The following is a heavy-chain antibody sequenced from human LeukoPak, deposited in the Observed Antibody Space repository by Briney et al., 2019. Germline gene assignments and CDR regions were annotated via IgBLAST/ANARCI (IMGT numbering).Heavy chain of an antibody. CDR2: ISSSGSKI. V-gene: IGHV3-48*03. J-gene: IGHJ4*02. CDR1: GFTFSSYE. CDR3: ARDVAPIDY. Sequence: GGSLRLSCAASGFTFSSYEVNWVRQAPGKGVEGVSYISSSGSKIYYADSVRGRLTISKEKAKNSLYLQMNSLRAEDTAVYYCARDVAPIDYWGQGTLVTVSS.